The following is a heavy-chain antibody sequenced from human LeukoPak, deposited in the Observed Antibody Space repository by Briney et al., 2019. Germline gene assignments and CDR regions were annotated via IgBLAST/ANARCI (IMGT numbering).Heavy chain of an antibody. Sequence: GGSVRLSCAASGFTFSKHAMSWVRQAAGKGLQWVAVISGGGCTTEYADFVKGRFTISRDNSKNTLSLQMNSLTVEDTAIYFCAKNVVVKRYIDFWGQGTLVTVSS. CDR2: ISGGGCTT. J-gene: IGHJ4*02. CDR1: GFTFSKHA. CDR3: AKNVVVKRYIDF. D-gene: IGHD2-15*01. V-gene: IGHV3-23*01.